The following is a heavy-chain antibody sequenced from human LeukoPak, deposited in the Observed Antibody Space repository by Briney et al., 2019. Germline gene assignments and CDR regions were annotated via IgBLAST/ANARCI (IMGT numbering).Heavy chain of an antibody. D-gene: IGHD3-10*01. CDR3: ARDGITPVRAARYFDY. Sequence: GGSLRLSCAVSGFTFSRYSMNWVRQAPGKGLEWVSFISTSSSYIYYADSVKGRFTISRDNAKNSLYLQMNSLRAEDTAVYFCARDGITPVRAARYFDYWGQGTLVTVSS. CDR1: GFTFSRYS. V-gene: IGHV3-21*01. CDR2: ISTSSSYI. J-gene: IGHJ4*02.